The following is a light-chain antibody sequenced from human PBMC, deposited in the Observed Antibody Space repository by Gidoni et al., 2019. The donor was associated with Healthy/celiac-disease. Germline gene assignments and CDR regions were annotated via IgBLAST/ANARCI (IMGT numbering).Light chain of an antibody. J-gene: IGKJ1*01. CDR3: LKYNSALWT. CDR2: AAS. CDR1: QGISNY. Sequence: DIQMTQSPSSLSASVGDRVTITCRARQGISNYLAWYQQKPGKVPKLLIYAASTLQSGVPSRFSGSRSGTDFTLTISSLQPEDVATYYCLKYNSALWTFGQGTKVEIK. V-gene: IGKV1-27*01.